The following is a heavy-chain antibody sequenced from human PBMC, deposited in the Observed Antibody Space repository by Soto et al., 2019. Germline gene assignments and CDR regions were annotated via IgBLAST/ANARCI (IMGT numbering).Heavy chain of an antibody. D-gene: IGHD2-15*01. CDR2: IKQDGSEK. CDR3: ARDRVVGPYKTGSDY. J-gene: IGHJ4*02. CDR1: GFTFTTYW. V-gene: IGHV3-7*01. Sequence: EVQLVESGGGLVQPGGSLILSCAASGFTFTTYWMSWVRQLPGKGLEWVANIKQDGSEKYYVDSVKGRFTISRDNAKNSLFLQMNSLRAEDTAVYYCARDRVVGPYKTGSDYWGQGTLVTVSS.